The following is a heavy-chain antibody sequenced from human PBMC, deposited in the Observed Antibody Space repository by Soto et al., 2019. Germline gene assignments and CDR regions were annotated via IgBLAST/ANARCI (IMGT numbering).Heavy chain of an antibody. V-gene: IGHV3-7*03. CDR3: ARDGYCSSTSCPGNDY. Sequence: GGSLRLSCAASGFTFSSSWMSWVRQAPGKGLEWVANIKQDGSEKYYVDSVKGRFTISRDNAKNSLYLQMNSLRAEDTAVYYCARDGYCSSTSCPGNDYWGQGTLVTVSS. CDR1: GFTFSSSW. D-gene: IGHD2-2*03. CDR2: IKQDGSEK. J-gene: IGHJ4*02.